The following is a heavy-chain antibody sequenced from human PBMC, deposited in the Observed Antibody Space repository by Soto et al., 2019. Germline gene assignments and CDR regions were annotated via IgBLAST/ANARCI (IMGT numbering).Heavy chain of an antibody. CDR2: IYYRGGT. V-gene: IGHV4-59*11. CDR3: ARDGREPSGMDV. CDR1: GGSISSHY. Sequence: PSETLSLTCTVSGGSISSHYWSWVRQAPGKGLEWIGHIYYRGGTTYNPSLRSRSTISVDTSNNQFSLKLNSVTTADTAVYYCARDGREPSGMDVWGQGTKVTVSS. J-gene: IGHJ6*02. D-gene: IGHD1-26*01.